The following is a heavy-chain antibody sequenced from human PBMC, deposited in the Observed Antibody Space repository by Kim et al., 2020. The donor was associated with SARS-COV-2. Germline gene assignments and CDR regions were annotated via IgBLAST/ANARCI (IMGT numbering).Heavy chain of an antibody. Sequence: SQTLSLTCAISGDSVSSNSATRNWIRQSPSRGLEWLERTYYRSNWYNDYAASVKGRITINQDTSKNQFSLQLNSVTPEDTAVYYCARDLDYFDYWGQGTLVTVSS. V-gene: IGHV6-1*01. CDR3: ARDLDYFDY. J-gene: IGHJ4*02. CDR1: GDSVSSNSAT. CDR2: TYYRSNWYN.